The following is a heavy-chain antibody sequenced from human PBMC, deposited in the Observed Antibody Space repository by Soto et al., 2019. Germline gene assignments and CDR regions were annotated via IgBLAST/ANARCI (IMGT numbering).Heavy chain of an antibody. CDR3: ARDMASYYDSSGYYYFDY. D-gene: IGHD3-22*01. CDR2: TYYRSKWYN. CDR1: GDRVSSNSAA. V-gene: IGHV6-1*01. J-gene: IGHJ4*02. Sequence: SQTLSLPCAISGDRVSSNSAAWNWIRQSPSRGLEWLGRTYYRSKWYNDYAVSVKSRITINPDTSKNQFSLQLNSVTPEDTAVYYCARDMASYYDSSGYYYFDYWGQGTLVTVSS.